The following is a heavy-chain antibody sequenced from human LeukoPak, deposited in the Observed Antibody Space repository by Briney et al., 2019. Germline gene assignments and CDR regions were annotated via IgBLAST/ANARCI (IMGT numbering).Heavy chain of an antibody. CDR1: GFTFDDYA. Sequence: GGSLRLSCAASGFTFDDYAMHWVRQAPGKGLEWVSGISWNSGSIGYADSVKGRFTISRDNAKNSLSLQMNSLRAEDTAVYYCARETTGTTSAFDIWGQGTMVTVSS. V-gene: IGHV3-9*01. CDR2: ISWNSGSI. D-gene: IGHD1-1*01. J-gene: IGHJ3*02. CDR3: ARETTGTTSAFDI.